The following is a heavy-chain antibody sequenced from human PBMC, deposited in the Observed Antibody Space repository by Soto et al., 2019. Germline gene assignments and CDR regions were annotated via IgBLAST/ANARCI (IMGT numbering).Heavy chain of an antibody. J-gene: IGHJ5*02. CDR2: VYHTGDT. V-gene: IGHV4-4*01. Sequence: TLSLTCGVSGGTVASSHWWSWVRQSPGRGLEWIGNVYHTGDTNFNPSLQSRVTFSVDKSNNQFSLRLTSVTAADTAVYFCAREIVTAGGNNYFDPWGPGTLVTVSS. CDR3: AREIVTAGGNNYFDP. D-gene: IGHD2-21*02. CDR1: GGTVASSHW.